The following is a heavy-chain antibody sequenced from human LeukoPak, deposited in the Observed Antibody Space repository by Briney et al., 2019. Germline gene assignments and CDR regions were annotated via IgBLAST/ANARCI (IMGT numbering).Heavy chain of an antibody. CDR1: GYTFTNFW. V-gene: IGHV5-51*01. Sequence: MRGESLKISCEGSGYTFTNFWIGWVRQMPGKGLEWMGIVSPSDSDTRYSPSFQGQVTISADKSITTAYLQWSSLKASNTATYYCVRQPRVHTPDFWGQGTLVTVSS. J-gene: IGHJ4*02. CDR2: VSPSDSDT. CDR3: VRQPRVHTPDF. D-gene: IGHD1-1*01.